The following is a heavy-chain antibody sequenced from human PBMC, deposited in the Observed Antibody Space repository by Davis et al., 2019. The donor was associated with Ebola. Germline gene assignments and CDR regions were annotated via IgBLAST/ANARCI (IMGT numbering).Heavy chain of an antibody. Sequence: PGGSLRLSCAASGFNFSGSAMHWVRQASGKGLEWVGRIKSKANNYATAYAASVKGRFTISRDDSKNTAYLQMNSLKTEDTAVYYCTSTTPDYWGQGTLVTVSS. J-gene: IGHJ4*02. CDR2: IKSKANNYAT. D-gene: IGHD1-26*01. CDR3: TSTTPDY. V-gene: IGHV3-73*01. CDR1: GFNFSGSA.